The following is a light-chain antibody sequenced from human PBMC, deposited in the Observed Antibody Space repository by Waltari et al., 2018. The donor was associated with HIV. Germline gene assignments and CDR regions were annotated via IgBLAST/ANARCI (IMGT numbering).Light chain of an antibody. CDR2: ANN. Sequence: QSVLTQPLSASGTPGQRVTISCSGSSSHIGDFSVSWYHHLPGAAPNLLIYANNQRPSGVPDRFSGSRSGTSASLAISGLRSEDEAVYSCAVWDDSLRGGVFGGGTKLTVL. CDR1: SSHIGDFS. J-gene: IGLJ3*02. CDR3: AVWDDSLRGGV. V-gene: IGLV1-47*01.